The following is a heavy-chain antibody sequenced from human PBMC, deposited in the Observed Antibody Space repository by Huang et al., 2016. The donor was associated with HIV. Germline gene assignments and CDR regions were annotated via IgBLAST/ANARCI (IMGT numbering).Heavy chain of an antibody. D-gene: IGHD3-22*01. V-gene: IGHV1-18*01. CDR3: ARPGYYYDNSGYRSTYAFDL. CDR2: INAHNQNT. Sequence: QGQLVQSGPEVKKPGASVKVSCKASGYRFASFGVSWVRQAPGQGLEWMGWINAHNQNTNYAQNLQGRFIMTTDTSTSTAYMELRSLRSDDTAVYYCARPGYYYDNSGYRSTYAFDLWGQGTLVTVSS. J-gene: IGHJ3*01. CDR1: GYRFASFG.